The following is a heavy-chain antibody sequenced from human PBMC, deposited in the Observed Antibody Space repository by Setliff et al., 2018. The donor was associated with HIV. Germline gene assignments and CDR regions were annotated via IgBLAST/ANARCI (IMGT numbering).Heavy chain of an antibody. J-gene: IGHJ4*02. CDR2: INHSGST. CDR1: GGSSSDYY. CDR3: ASFFVTTVTNQDY. V-gene: IGHV4-34*01. Sequence: SETLSLTCAVYGGSSSDYYWSWIRQPPGKGLEWIGEINHSGSTNYNPSLKSRVTISLDTSNNQFSLKLTSVTAADTAMYYCASFFVTTVTNQDYWGQGTPVTVSS. D-gene: IGHD4-17*01.